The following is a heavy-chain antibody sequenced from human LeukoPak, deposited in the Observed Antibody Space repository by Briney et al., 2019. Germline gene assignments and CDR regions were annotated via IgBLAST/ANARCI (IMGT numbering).Heavy chain of an antibody. J-gene: IGHJ4*02. V-gene: IGHV3-23*01. D-gene: IGHD3-10*01. Sequence: GGSLRLSCAASGFSFSSYAMSWVRQAPGKGLEWVSGLSVSGSSTYFADSVKGRFTISRDNSKNTLYLQMNSLGAEDTAVYYCARAAMVRGVDYFDYWGQGTLVTVSS. CDR2: LSVSGSST. CDR3: ARAAMVRGVDYFDY. CDR1: GFSFSSYA.